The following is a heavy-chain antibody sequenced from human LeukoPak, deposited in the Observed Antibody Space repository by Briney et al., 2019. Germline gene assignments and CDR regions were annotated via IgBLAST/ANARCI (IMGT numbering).Heavy chain of an antibody. D-gene: IGHD6-13*01. CDR2: INTNTGNP. CDR1: GYTFTSYA. J-gene: IGHJ4*02. Sequence: ASVKVSCKASGYTFTSYAMNWVRQAPGQGLEWMGWINTNTGNPTYAQGFTGRFVFSLDTSVSTAYLQISSLKAEDTSVYYCARVRAAAGTPLFDYWGQGTLVTVSS. V-gene: IGHV7-4-1*02. CDR3: ARVRAAAGTPLFDY.